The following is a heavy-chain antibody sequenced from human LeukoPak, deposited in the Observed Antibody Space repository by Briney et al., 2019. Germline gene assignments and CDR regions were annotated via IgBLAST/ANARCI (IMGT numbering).Heavy chain of an antibody. Sequence: PSETLSLTCAVSGVAISRGGYAWNWIRQPPGKGLEWIAYIYHSGTTYYNPSLKSRVTISVDTSKNQFSLKLSSVTAADTAVYYCARDDPYGDYGFYAFDIWGQGTMVTVSS. D-gene: IGHD4-17*01. CDR3: ARDDPYGDYGFYAFDI. J-gene: IGHJ3*02. CDR2: IYHSGTT. V-gene: IGHV4-30-2*01. CDR1: GVAISRGGYA.